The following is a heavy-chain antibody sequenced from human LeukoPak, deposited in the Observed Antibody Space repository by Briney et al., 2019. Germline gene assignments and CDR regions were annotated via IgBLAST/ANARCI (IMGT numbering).Heavy chain of an antibody. Sequence: GGSLRLSCAASGFTFSSYWMSWVRQAPGKGLEWVANIKPDASEKSYVDSVKGRFTISRDNAENSLYLQMSSLRAEDTATYYCTTVSGTSGGASHFWGQGTLVTVSS. J-gene: IGHJ4*02. V-gene: IGHV3-7*01. CDR2: IKPDASEK. CDR1: GFTFSSYW. D-gene: IGHD6-25*01. CDR3: TTVSGTSGGASHF.